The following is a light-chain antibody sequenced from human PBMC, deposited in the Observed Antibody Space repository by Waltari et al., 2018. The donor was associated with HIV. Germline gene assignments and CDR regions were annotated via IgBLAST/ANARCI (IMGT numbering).Light chain of an antibody. CDR1: RPNIGSNT. J-gene: IGLJ3*02. V-gene: IGLV1-44*01. Sequence: QSVLTQPPSASGTPGQRVTIPCSGSRPNIGSNTVNWYQQLPGKAPNLLIYSNNQRPSGVPDRLSGSKSGTSASLAISGLQSEDEANYYCAAWDDSLIGPVFGGGTKLTVL. CDR3: AAWDDSLIGPV. CDR2: SNN.